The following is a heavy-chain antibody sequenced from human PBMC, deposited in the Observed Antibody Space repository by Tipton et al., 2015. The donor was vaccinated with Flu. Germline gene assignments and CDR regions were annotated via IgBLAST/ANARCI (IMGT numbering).Heavy chain of an antibody. CDR2: INRDGTEK. CDR1: GFTFADSW. CDR3: SWSLNY. V-gene: IGHV3-7*01. J-gene: IGHJ4*02. Sequence: VQLVQSGEGLVQPGGSLRLSCAASGFTFADSWMDWVRQTPDKGLEWVANINRDGTEKHYVDSVMGRFTISRDNAKNSLYLQMNNLRAEDSAVYYCSWSLNYWGQGTLVTVSS.